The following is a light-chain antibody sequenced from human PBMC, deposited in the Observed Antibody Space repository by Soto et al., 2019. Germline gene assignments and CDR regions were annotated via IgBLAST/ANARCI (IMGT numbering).Light chain of an antibody. CDR3: QQYDNLWGA. CDR2: GAS. Sequence: VLTQSPGTLSLSPGDSATLSCRASQTVSITYLTWYQQKPGQAPRLLIFGASQRATAIPDRFSGSGSGRAFTLTISELEPEDFAVYYWQQYDNLWGAFGPGTKVD. V-gene: IGKV3-20*01. J-gene: IGKJ3*01. CDR1: QTVSITY.